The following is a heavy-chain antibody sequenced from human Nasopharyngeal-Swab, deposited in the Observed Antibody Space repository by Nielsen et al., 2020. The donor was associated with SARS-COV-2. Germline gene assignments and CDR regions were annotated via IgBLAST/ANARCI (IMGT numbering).Heavy chain of an antibody. J-gene: IGHJ6*03. CDR2: INAGNGNT. CDR3: ARGSGYYTYYYMDV. Sequence: WVRQAPGQRLEWMGWINAGNGNTKYSQKFQGRVTITRDTSASTAYMELSSLRSEDTAAYYCARGSGYYTYYYMDVWGKGTTVTVSS. V-gene: IGHV1-3*01. D-gene: IGHD3-3*01.